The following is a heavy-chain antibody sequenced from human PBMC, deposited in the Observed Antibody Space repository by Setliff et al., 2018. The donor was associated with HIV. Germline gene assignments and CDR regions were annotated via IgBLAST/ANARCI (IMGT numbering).Heavy chain of an antibody. Sequence: GASVKVSCKASGYTFTNYVISWVRQAPGQGLEWMGRIYPYNDNTHYVQKFQGRVTMTTDTSTSTVYMELRSLRSDDTAVYYCARSGYYDSRFDYWGQGTLVTVSS. D-gene: IGHD3-22*01. CDR2: IYPYNDNT. CDR1: GYTFTNYV. CDR3: ARSGYYDSRFDY. V-gene: IGHV1-18*01. J-gene: IGHJ4*02.